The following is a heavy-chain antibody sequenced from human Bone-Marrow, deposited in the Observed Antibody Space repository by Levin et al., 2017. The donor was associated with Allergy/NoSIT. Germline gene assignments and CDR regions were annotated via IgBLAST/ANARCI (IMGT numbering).Heavy chain of an antibody. CDR2: IYHSGTT. D-gene: IGHD3-9*01. V-gene: IGHV4-30-4*01. Sequence: SETLSLTCTVSGGSIRSRDFYWSWIRQSPGKGLEWIGYIYHSGTTYYNPSFQSRVSMSIDRSRNQFSLHLTSITAADTAVYFCVRNRRDPNLVYNWFDPWGQGTLVTVSS. J-gene: IGHJ5*02. CDR3: VRNRRDPNLVYNWFDP. CDR1: GGSIRSRDFY.